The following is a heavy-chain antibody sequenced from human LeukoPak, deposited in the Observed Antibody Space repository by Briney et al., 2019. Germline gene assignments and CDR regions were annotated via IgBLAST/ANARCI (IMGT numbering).Heavy chain of an antibody. J-gene: IGHJ4*02. CDR2: ISYDGSNK. D-gene: IGHD4-17*01. CDR3: ARGGGDYVLGY. Sequence: QPGRSLRLSCAASGFTFSSYAMHWVRQAPGKGLEWVAVISYDGSNKYYADSVKGRFTISRDNSKNTLYLQMNSLRAEDTAVYYCARGGGDYVLGYWGQGTLVTVSS. CDR1: GFTFSSYA. V-gene: IGHV3-30*04.